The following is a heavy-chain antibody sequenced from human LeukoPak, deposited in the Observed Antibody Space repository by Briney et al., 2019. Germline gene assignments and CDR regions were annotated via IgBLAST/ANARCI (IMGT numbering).Heavy chain of an antibody. J-gene: IGHJ4*02. Sequence: PGGSLRLSCAASGFSFSRYGMHWVRQAPGKGLEWVAFISSDGSNKYYADSVKGRFTISRDNSKNTLYLQMNNLRDEDTAVYYCDPHDSASQFWGQGTLVTVSS. CDR3: DPHDSASQF. CDR1: GFSFSRYG. CDR2: ISSDGSNK. V-gene: IGHV3-30*03. D-gene: IGHD6-6*01.